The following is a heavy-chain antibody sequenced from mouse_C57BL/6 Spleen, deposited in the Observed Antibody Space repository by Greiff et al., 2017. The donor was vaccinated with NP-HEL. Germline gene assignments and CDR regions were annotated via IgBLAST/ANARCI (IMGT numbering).Heavy chain of an antibody. CDR2: ISNGGGST. Sequence: EVQLVESGGGLVQPGGSLKLSCAASGFTFSDYYMYWVRQTPEKRLEWVAYISNGGGSTYYPDTVKGRFTISRDNAKNTLYLQMSRLKSEDTAMYYCARESYYDYDGGFAYWGQGTLVTVSA. V-gene: IGHV5-12*01. CDR3: ARESYYDYDGGFAY. D-gene: IGHD2-4*01. CDR1: GFTFSDYY. J-gene: IGHJ3*01.